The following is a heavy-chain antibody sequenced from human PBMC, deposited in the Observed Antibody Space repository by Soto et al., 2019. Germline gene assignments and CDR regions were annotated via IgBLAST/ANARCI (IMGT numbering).Heavy chain of an antibody. CDR1: GFSFSNSE. CDR3: ARSGGDYRPFDS. Sequence: EVQLVESGGGLVQPGGSLRLSRAASGFSFSNSEMNWIRQAPGKGLEWVSHMTGSGSAIYYADSVKGRFTISRDNAKNSLYLHLNSLRAEDTALYYCARSGGDYRPFDSWGQGTLVTVSS. D-gene: IGHD2-21*01. CDR2: MTGSGSAI. V-gene: IGHV3-48*03. J-gene: IGHJ4*02.